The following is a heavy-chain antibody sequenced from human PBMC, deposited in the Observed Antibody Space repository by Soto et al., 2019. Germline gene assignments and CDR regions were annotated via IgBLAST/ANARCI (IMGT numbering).Heavy chain of an antibody. V-gene: IGHV3-30*18. J-gene: IGHJ6*02. D-gene: IGHD3-10*01. CDR2: ISYDGSNK. Sequence: QVQLVESGGGVVQPGRSLRLSCAASGFTFSSYGMHWVRQAPGKGLEWVAVISYDGSNKYYADSVKGRFTISRDNSKNTLYLQMNSLRAEDTAVYYCAKDVAEGSYYYYGMDVWGQGTTVTVSS. CDR1: GFTFSSYG. CDR3: AKDVAEGSYYYYGMDV.